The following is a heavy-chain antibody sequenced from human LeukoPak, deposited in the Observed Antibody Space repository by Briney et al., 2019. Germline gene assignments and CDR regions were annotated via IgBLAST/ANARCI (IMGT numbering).Heavy chain of an antibody. V-gene: IGHV3-23*01. Sequence: PGGSLRLSCAASGFTLRTYAMRWVRQAPGKGLEWVSTNSGGSTYYADSVKGRFTLSRDDSKNTLYLQMNSLTAEDTAVYYCQKDLFGWGGDSPFWGQGTTVTVSS. CDR2: NSGGST. CDR1: GFTLRTYA. D-gene: IGHD5-18*01. CDR3: QKDLFGWGGDSPF. J-gene: IGHJ6*02.